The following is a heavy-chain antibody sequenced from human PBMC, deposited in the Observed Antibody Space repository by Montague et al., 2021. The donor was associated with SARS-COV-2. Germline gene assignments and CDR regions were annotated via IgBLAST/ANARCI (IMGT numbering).Heavy chain of an antibody. V-gene: IGHV3-74*01. CDR1: GFTFSSYW. CDR2: INSDGSST. CDR3: VRGGIVARIMFDF. D-gene: IGHD5-12*01. J-gene: IGHJ4*02. Sequence: SLRLSCAASGFTFSSYWMHWVRQAPGKGLVWVSRINSDGSSTSYADSVKGRFTVSRDNAKNTLYLQTNSLRAEDTAAYYCVRGGIVARIMFDFWGQGTLVTVSS.